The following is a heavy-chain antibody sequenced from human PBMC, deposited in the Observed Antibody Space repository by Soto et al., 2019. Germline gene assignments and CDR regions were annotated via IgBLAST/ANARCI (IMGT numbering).Heavy chain of an antibody. CDR1: GGSINSGGHY. CDR3: ARDRIQFSVDV. CDR2: IYKTGST. D-gene: IGHD5-18*01. Sequence: NPSETLSLTCSVSGGSINSGGHYWSWIRQHPGKGLEWIGHIYKTGSTDFNPSLKDRLTISIDTSKNQFPLSLRSVTDADTAVYYCARDRIQFSVDVWGQGTTVTVSS. V-gene: IGHV4-31*03. J-gene: IGHJ6*02.